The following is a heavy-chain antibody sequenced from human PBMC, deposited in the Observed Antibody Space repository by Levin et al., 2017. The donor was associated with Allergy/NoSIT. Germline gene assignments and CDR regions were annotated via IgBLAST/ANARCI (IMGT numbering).Heavy chain of an antibody. CDR3: AKDVTRGHDYGDSADQ. V-gene: IGHV3-23*01. D-gene: IGHD4-17*01. CDR1: GFTFSNYA. Sequence: GESLKISCVASGFTFSNYAMSWVRQAPGKGLEWVSVISGGGDGTYYADSVKGRFTISRDNSKNTLFLQMNSLRAEDTALYYCAKDVTRGHDYGDSADQWGQGPLVTVSS. CDR2: ISGGGDGT. J-gene: IGHJ5*02.